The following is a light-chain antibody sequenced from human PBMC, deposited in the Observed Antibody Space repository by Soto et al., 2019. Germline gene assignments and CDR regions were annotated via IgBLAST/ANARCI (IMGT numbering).Light chain of an antibody. CDR3: QTWGTGIVV. Sequence: QLVLTQSRSASASLGASVKLTCTLSSGHSSYAIAWQQQQPEKGHRYLMKLNSDGSHSKGDGIPDRFSGSSSGAERYLTISSLQSEDEADYYGQTWGTGIVVFGAGTKLTVL. CDR1: SGHSSYA. J-gene: IGLJ2*01. V-gene: IGLV4-69*01. CDR2: LNSDGSH.